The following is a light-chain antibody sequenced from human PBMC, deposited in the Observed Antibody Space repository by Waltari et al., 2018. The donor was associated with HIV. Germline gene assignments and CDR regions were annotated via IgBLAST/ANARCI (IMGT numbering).Light chain of an antibody. CDR1: QSVTNNY. CDR2: AAS. V-gene: IGKV3-20*01. Sequence: EIVLTQSPGTLSLSLGDRATLSCRASQSVTNNYLAWYRQKPGQAPRLLIYAASTRATGIADRFSGSGSGTDFTLTISRLEPEDFAVFFCQQYGSSPYTFGQGTKVEIK. J-gene: IGKJ2*01. CDR3: QQYGSSPYT.